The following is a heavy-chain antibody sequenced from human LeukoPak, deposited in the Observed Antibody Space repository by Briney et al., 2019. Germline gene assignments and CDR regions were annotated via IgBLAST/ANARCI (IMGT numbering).Heavy chain of an antibody. Sequence: SETLSLTCTVSGGSISSGGYYWSWIRQPPGKGLEWIGYIYHSGSTYYNPSLKSRVTISVDRSKNQFSLKLSSVTAADTAVYYCATDEGGVGATTVLLLNYWGQGTLVTVSS. J-gene: IGHJ4*02. CDR1: GGSISSGGYY. V-gene: IGHV4-30-2*02. CDR3: ATDEGGVGATTVLLLNY. CDR2: IYHSGST. D-gene: IGHD1-26*01.